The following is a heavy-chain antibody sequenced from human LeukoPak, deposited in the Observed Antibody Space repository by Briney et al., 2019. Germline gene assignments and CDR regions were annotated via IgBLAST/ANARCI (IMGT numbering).Heavy chain of an antibody. CDR3: GSYRYTGSFDS. V-gene: IGHV4-34*01. CDR1: GGSFRDYY. CDR2: INHSGTT. Sequence: KASETLSLTCAVYGGSFRDYYWSWIRQPPGKGLEWIGEINHSGTTNYSPSLKSRVSISVDTSKNQFSLKLNSVTAADAAMYSSGSYRYTGSFDSWGQGMLVNVSS. J-gene: IGHJ4*02. D-gene: IGHD3-16*02.